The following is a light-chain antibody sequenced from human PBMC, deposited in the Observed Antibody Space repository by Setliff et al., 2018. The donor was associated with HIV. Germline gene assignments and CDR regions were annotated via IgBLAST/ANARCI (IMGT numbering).Light chain of an antibody. CDR2: DVS. J-gene: IGLJ1*01. Sequence: QSVLTQPASVSGSTGQSITISCTGTSSDIGRYNYVSWYQQYPGKGPTLVIFDVSGRPSGVSNRFSGSKSGNTASLIISGLQPDDEADYYCCSYARGSTYVFGSGTKVTVL. CDR3: CSYARGSTYV. CDR1: SSDIGRYNY. V-gene: IGLV2-14*03.